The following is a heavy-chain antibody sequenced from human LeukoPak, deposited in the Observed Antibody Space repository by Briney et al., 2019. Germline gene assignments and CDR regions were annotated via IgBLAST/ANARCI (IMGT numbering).Heavy chain of an antibody. D-gene: IGHD6-19*01. CDR2: INHSGST. CDR1: GFTFSSYA. CDR3: ARARGYSSGWYLAP. V-gene: IGHV4-34*01. J-gene: IGHJ5*02. Sequence: KSGGSLRLSCVASGFTFSSYAMSWVRQAPGKGLEWIGEINHSGSTNYNPSLKSRVTISVDTSKNQFSLKLSSVTAADTAVYYCARARGYSSGWYLAPWGQGTLVTVSS.